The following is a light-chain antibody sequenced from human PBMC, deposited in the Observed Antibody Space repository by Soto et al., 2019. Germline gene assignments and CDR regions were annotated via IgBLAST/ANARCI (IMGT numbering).Light chain of an antibody. V-gene: IGLV2-8*01. CDR3: SSYAGSNNSL. Sequence: QSALTQPPSASGSPGQSVAISCTGTNSDIGNYNFVSWYQQHPGKAPKLMIYEVNKRPSGVPDRFSGSKSGNTASLTVSGLQPEDEADYYCSSYAGSNNSLFGGGTKLTVL. CDR1: NSDIGNYNF. CDR2: EVN. J-gene: IGLJ2*01.